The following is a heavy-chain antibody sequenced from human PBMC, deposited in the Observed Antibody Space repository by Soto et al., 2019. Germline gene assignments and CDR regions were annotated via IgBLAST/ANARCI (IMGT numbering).Heavy chain of an antibody. CDR3: AKHVLLWFGELMGPLDY. CDR2: ISGSGGST. Sequence: GGSLRLSCAASGFTFSSYAMSWVRQAPGKGLEWVSAISGSGGSTYYADSVKGRFTISRDNSKNTLYLQMNSLRAEDTAVYYCAKHVLLWFGELMGPLDYWGQGTLVTVSS. J-gene: IGHJ4*02. V-gene: IGHV3-23*01. D-gene: IGHD3-10*01. CDR1: GFTFSSYA.